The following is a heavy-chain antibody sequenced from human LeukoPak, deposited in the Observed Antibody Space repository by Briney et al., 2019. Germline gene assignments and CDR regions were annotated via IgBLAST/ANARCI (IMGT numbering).Heavy chain of an antibody. CDR3: ASQIVGAPWATNGMDV. CDR2: IYSGGST. V-gene: IGHV3-66*04. Sequence: PGGSLRLSCAASGFTVSSNYMSWVRQAPGKGLEWVSVIYSGGSTYYADSVKGRFTISRDNSKNTLYLQMNSLRAEDTAVYYCASQIVGAPWATNGMDVWGQGTTVTVSS. J-gene: IGHJ6*02. D-gene: IGHD1-26*01. CDR1: GFTVSSNY.